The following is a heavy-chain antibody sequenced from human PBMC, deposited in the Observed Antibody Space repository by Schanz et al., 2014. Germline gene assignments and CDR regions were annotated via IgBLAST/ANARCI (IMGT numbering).Heavy chain of an antibody. CDR2: RWYDGSNN. V-gene: IGHV3-30*06. CDR1: GFTFSSNG. CDR3: ARGHACSLRAALPFFGCAGPGAFVTYF. Sequence: SCAASGFTFSSNGMHWVRQAPGKGLEWVAIRWYDGSNNSYSDSVTGRFTISRDNSKNTLYLQINCFRDEAADAYNCARGHACSLRAALPFFGCAGPGAFVTYF. D-gene: IGHD2-15*01. J-gene: IGHJ1*01.